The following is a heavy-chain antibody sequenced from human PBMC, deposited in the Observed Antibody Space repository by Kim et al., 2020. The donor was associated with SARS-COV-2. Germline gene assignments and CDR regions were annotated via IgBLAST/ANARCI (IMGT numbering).Heavy chain of an antibody. V-gene: IGHV1-8*01. D-gene: IGHD4-17*01. Sequence: AQKFQGRVTMTRNTSISTAYMELSSLRSEDTAVYYCARGDYGDYGREVADWGQGTLVTVSS. J-gene: IGHJ4*02. CDR3: ARGDYGDYGREVAD.